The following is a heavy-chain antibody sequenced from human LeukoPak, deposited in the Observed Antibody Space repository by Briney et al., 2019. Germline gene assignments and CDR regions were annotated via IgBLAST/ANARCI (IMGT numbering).Heavy chain of an antibody. CDR3: ARDTTVTPHAFDI. CDR2: IYYSGST. J-gene: IGHJ3*02. V-gene: IGHV4-61*01. Sequence: SETLSLTCTVSGYSISSGYYWSWIRQPPGKGLEWIGYIYYSGSTNYNPSLKSRVTISVDTSKNQFSLKLSSVTAADTAVYYCARDTTVTPHAFDIWGQGTMVTVSS. CDR1: GYSISSGYY. D-gene: IGHD4-17*01.